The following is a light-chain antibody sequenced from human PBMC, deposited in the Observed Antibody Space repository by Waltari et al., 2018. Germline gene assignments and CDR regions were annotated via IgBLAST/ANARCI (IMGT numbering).Light chain of an antibody. CDR1: SSATGAFDL. J-gene: IGLJ2*01. CDR2: NVS. CDR3: SSFTTGSTGL. Sequence: QSALPQPASVSGSAGQSLTISCPGTSSATGAFDLVSWYQQHPGRAPRLIIRNVSERPSGVPHRFSGSKSGNTASLTISSLRSEDESLYFCSSFTTGSTGLFGGGTKLTVL. V-gene: IGLV2-14*03.